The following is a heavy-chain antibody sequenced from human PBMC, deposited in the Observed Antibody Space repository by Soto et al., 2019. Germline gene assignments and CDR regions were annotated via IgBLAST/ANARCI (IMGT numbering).Heavy chain of an antibody. CDR2: IWYDGSNR. V-gene: IGHV3-33*01. Sequence: QMHLVESGGGVVQPGRSLRLSCAASGFTITSYAMNWVRQAPGKGLEWVAVIWYDGSNRYHADSVKGRFTISRDNSKNTLYLQMNSLRVEDTAVYYCATWRGNYPDGYFDFWGQGTLVAVSS. J-gene: IGHJ4*02. CDR1: GFTITSYA. CDR3: ATWRGNYPDGYFDF. D-gene: IGHD1-26*01.